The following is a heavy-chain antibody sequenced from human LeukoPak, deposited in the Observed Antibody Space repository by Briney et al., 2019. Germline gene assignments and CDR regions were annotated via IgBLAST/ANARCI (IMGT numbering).Heavy chain of an antibody. D-gene: IGHD5-24*01. J-gene: IGHJ4*02. CDR1: GYTLTELS. Sequence: ASVKVSCKVSGYTLTELSMHWVRQAPGKGLEWMGGFDPEDGETIYAQKFQGRVTMTEDTSTDTAYMELSSLRSEDTAEYYCATEVAAIGSSDYWGQGTLVTVSS. CDR2: FDPEDGET. V-gene: IGHV1-24*01. CDR3: ATEVAAIGSSDY.